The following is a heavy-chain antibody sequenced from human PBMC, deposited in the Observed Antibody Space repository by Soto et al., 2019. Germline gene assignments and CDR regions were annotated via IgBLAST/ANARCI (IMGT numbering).Heavy chain of an antibody. CDR3: ARAGWSGESPRLDY. CDR2: INHSGST. V-gene: IGHV4-34*01. CDR1: GGSFSGYY. Sequence: SETLSLTCAVYGGSFSGYYWIWIRQPPGKGLEWIGEINHSGSTNYNPSLKSRVTISVDTSKNQFSLKLSSVTAADTAVYYCARAGWSGESPRLDYWGQGTLVTLSS. J-gene: IGHJ4*02. D-gene: IGHD3-10*01.